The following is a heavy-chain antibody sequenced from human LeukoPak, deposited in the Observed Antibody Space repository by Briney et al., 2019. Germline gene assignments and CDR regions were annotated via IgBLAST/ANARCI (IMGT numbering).Heavy chain of an antibody. D-gene: IGHD5-24*01. CDR3: ARDLRGRWLQLPDAFDI. V-gene: IGHV3-30*02. J-gene: IGHJ3*02. CDR1: GFTFSSYG. Sequence: GGSLRLSCAASGFTFSSYGMHWVRQAPGKGLEWVAFIRYDGNNKYYADSVKGRFTISRDNSKNTLYLQMNSLRAEDTAVYYCARDLRGRWLQLPDAFDIWGQGTMVTVSS. CDR2: IRYDGNNK.